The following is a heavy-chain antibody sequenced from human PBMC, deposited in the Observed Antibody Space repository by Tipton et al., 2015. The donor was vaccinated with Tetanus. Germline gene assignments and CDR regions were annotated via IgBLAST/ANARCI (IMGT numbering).Heavy chain of an antibody. CDR1: GDSVSSNSAA. D-gene: IGHD5-18*01. CDR3: AGLPETDVDTAMVGY. J-gene: IGHJ4*02. CDR2: TYYRSKWYN. V-gene: IGHV6-1*01. Sequence: GLVKPSQTLSLTCAISGDSVSSNSAAWNWIRQSPSRGLEWLGRTYYRSKWYNDYAVSVKSRITINPDTSKNQFSLKLSSVTAADTAVYYCAGLPETDVDTAMVGYWGQGTLVTVSS.